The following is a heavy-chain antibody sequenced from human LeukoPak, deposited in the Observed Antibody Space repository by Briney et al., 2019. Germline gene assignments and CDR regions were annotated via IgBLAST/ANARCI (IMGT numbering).Heavy chain of an antibody. CDR3: AKEGHSADTDEFCSGHAGHFDS. CDR1: GFTFSRYG. CDR2: ISYDGNNQ. V-gene: IGHV3-30*18. Sequence: PGRSLRLSCAASGFTFSRYGIHWVRQAPGKGLEWVAIISYDGNNQYYADSVKGRFTISRDNSKNTLYLQMNSMRGEDTAVYYCAKEGHSADTDEFCSGHAGHFDSWGQGTLVTVSS. D-gene: IGHD2-15*01. J-gene: IGHJ4*02.